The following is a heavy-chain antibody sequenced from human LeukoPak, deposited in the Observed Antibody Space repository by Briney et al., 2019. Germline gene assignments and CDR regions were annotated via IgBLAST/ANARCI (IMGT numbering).Heavy chain of an antibody. CDR1: GFTFSSYW. V-gene: IGHV3-7*01. J-gene: IGHJ4*02. D-gene: IGHD6-19*01. CDR2: IKQDGSEK. Sequence: PGGSLRLSCAASGFTFSSYWMSWVRQAPGKGLEWVANIKQDGSEKYYLDSVKGRFTISRDNAKNSLYLQMNSLRAEDTAVYYCARPGSGWYPYYFDYWGQGTLVTVSS. CDR3: ARPGSGWYPYYFDY.